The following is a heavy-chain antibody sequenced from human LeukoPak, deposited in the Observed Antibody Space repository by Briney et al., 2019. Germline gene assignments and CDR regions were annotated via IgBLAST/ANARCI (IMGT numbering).Heavy chain of an antibody. V-gene: IGHV4-61*09. J-gene: IGHJ4*02. CDR1: GGSINSGRYY. Sequence: SETLSLTCTVSGGSINSGRYYWSWIRQPAGRGLERIGHISTSGRTSYSPSHKSRVTISVDTSKNQFSLKMSFVSAADTAVYYCARRSYYDFWSGKGGYYFDYWGQGTLVTVSS. CDR3: ARRSYYDFWSGKGGYYFDY. D-gene: IGHD3-3*01. CDR2: ISTSGRT.